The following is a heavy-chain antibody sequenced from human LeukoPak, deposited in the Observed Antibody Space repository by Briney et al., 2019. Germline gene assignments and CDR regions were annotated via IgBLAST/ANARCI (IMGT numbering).Heavy chain of an antibody. D-gene: IGHD4-17*01. J-gene: IGHJ4*02. Sequence: GGSLRLSCAASGFTFSSYSMNWVRQARGKVREWVSSISSSSSYIYYADSVKGRFTISRDNAKNSLYLQMNSLRAEDTAVYYCARDLLTTVTPHFVDYWGQGTLVTVSS. CDR3: ARDLLTTVTPHFVDY. CDR1: GFTFSSYS. V-gene: IGHV3-21*01. CDR2: ISSSSSYI.